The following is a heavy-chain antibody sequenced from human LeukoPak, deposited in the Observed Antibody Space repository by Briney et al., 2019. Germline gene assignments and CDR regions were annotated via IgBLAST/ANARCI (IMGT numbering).Heavy chain of an antibody. J-gene: IGHJ4*02. Sequence: GGSLRLSCAGSGFTFSNYAMNWVRQAPGKGLEWVSGIIGSGDATYFADSVRGRFTISRDNSKNTLYLQMNSLRAEDTALYYCARDLVGATSTFAFWGQGTLVTVSS. CDR2: IIGSGDAT. CDR3: ARDLVGATSTFAF. CDR1: GFTFSNYA. V-gene: IGHV3-23*01. D-gene: IGHD1-26*01.